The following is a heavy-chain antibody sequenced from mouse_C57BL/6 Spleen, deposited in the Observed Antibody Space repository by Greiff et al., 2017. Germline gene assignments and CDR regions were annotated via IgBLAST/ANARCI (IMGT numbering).Heavy chain of an antibody. CDR1: GYTFTSYW. CDR3: ATDSSGPYFDY. Sequence: VQLQQPGAELVRPGSSVKLSCKASGYTFTSYWMHWVKQRPIQGLEWIGNIDPSDSETHYNQKFKDKATLTVDKSSGTAYMQLSSLTSEDSAVYYCATDSSGPYFDYWGQGTTLTVSS. V-gene: IGHV1-52*01. J-gene: IGHJ2*01. CDR2: IDPSDSET. D-gene: IGHD3-2*02.